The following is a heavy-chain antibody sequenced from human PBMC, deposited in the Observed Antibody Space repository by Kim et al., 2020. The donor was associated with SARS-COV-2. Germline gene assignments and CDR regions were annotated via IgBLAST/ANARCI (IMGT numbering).Heavy chain of an antibody. CDR3: ARDGFAQGTFGGVIVIGFDY. Sequence: SQTLSLTCAISGDSVSSNSAAWNWIRQSPSRGLEWLGRTYYRSKWYNDYAVSVKSRITINPDTSKNQFSLQLNSVTPEDTAVYYCARDGFAQGTFGGVIVIGFDYWGQGTLVTVSS. CDR2: TYYRSKWYN. J-gene: IGHJ4*02. V-gene: IGHV6-1*01. D-gene: IGHD3-16*02. CDR1: GDSVSSNSAA.